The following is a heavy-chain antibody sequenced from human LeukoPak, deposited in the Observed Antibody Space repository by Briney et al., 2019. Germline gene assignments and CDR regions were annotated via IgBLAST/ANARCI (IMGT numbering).Heavy chain of an antibody. CDR1: GGSFSSYY. J-gene: IGHJ4*02. D-gene: IGHD3-3*01. V-gene: IGHV4-39*01. Sequence: SETLSLTCAVYGGSFSSYYWGWIRQPPGKGLEWIGSIYYSGSTYYNPSLKSRVTISVDTSKNQFSLKLSSVTAADTAVYYCARNDFWSGYYEPYYFDYWGQGTLVTVSS. CDR2: IYYSGST. CDR3: ARNDFWSGYYEPYYFDY.